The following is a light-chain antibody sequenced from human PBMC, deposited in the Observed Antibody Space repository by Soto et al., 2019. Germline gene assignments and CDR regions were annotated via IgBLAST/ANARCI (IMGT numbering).Light chain of an antibody. CDR1: QSVSTS. CDR3: QQRDNWPRT. V-gene: IGKV3-11*01. J-gene: IGKJ1*01. Sequence: DTVLTQSPATLSLSPGERATLSCRASQSVSTSLAWYQQKVGQTPRLLIYDASKRATGTPARFSGSGSGTDFTLTSSSLESEDFAVYYCQQRDNWPRTFGQGTKVEIK. CDR2: DAS.